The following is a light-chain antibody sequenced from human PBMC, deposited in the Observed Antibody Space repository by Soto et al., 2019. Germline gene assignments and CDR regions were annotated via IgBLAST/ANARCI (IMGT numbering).Light chain of an antibody. CDR2: SNN. V-gene: IGLV1-44*01. CDR3: AAWDDSLNGWV. J-gene: IGLJ3*02. CDR1: SSNIGSNT. Sequence: QPVLTQPPSASGTPGQRVTISCSGSSSNIGSNTVNWYQQLPGTAPKLLIYSNNQRPSGVPDRFSGSKSGTSVSLAISGLQSEDEGDYYCAAWDDSLNGWVFGGGTKLTVL.